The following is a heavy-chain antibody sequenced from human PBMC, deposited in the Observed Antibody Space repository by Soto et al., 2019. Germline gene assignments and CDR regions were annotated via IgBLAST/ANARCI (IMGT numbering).Heavy chain of an antibody. CDR3: ARATIFGVVIFDYFDY. D-gene: IGHD3-3*01. CDR2: IYYSGST. Sequence: PSETLSLTCTVSGGSVSSGSYYWSWIRQPPGKGLEWIGYIYYSGSTNYNPSLKSRVTISVDTSKNQFSLKLSSVTAADTAVYYCARATIFGVVIFDYFDYWGQGTLVTVSS. V-gene: IGHV4-61*01. CDR1: GGSVSSGSYY. J-gene: IGHJ4*02.